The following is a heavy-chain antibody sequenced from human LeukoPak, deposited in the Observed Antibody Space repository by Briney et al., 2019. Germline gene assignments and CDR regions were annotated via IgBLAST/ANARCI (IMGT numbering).Heavy chain of an antibody. J-gene: IGHJ4*02. D-gene: IGHD3-10*01. V-gene: IGHV3-48*03. Sequence: PGGSLRLSCAASGFTFSSYEMNWVRQAPGKGLEWVSYISSSGSTIYYADSVKGRFTISRDNAKNSLYLQMNSLRAGGTAVYYCARDGLLWFGESHFDYWGQGTLVTVSS. CDR1: GFTFSSYE. CDR3: ARDGLLWFGESHFDY. CDR2: ISSSGSTI.